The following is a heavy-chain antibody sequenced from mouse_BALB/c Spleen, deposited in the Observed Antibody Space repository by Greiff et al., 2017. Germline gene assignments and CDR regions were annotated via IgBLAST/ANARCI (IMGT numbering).Heavy chain of an antibody. D-gene: IGHD1-2*01. V-gene: IGHV1-14*01. Sequence: VQLQQSGPELVKPGASVKMSCKASGYTFTSYVMHWVKQKPGQGLEWIGYIKPYNDGTKYNEKFKGKATLTSDKSSSTAYMELSSLTSEDSAVYYCARSPRTTATCWFAYWVQGTLVTVSA. CDR2: IKPYNDGT. CDR1: GYTFTSYV. CDR3: ARSPRTTATCWFAY. J-gene: IGHJ3*01.